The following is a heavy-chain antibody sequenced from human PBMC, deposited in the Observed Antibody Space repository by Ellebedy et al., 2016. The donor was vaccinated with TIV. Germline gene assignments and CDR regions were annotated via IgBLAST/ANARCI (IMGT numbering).Heavy chain of an antibody. J-gene: IGHJ4*02. CDR1: GGSISSYY. CDR2: IYYSGST. D-gene: IGHD2-2*01. CDR3: AREYQLLWSHY. Sequence: MPSETLSLTCTVSGGSISSYYWGWIRQPPGKGLEWIGSIYYSGSTYYNPSLKSRVTISVDTSKNQFSLKLSSVTAADTAVYYCAREYQLLWSHYWGQGTLVTVSS. V-gene: IGHV4-39*02.